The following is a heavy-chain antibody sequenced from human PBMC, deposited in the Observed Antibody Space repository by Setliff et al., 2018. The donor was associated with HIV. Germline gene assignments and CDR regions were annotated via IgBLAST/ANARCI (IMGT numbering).Heavy chain of an antibody. CDR3: VRDITTCWDV. CDR2: ISIGSGGAI. J-gene: IGHJ6*02. CDR1: CFTFRNYK. Sequence: GGSLRLSCAASCFTFRNYKFNWVRQAPGRGLEWVSSISIGSGGAIDYADSVQGRFTISRDNSKNSLYLQMNSLRVEDTAVYYCVRDITTCWDVWGQGTTVTVSS. D-gene: IGHD4-4*01. V-gene: IGHV3-48*03.